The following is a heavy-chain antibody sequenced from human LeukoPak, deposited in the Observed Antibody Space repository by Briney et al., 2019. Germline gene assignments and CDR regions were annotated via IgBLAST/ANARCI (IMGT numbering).Heavy chain of an antibody. V-gene: IGHV4-38-2*02. D-gene: IGHD6-6*01. CDR2: IDYSGIT. CDR1: GYSISNFYY. J-gene: IGHJ5*02. Sequence: SETLSLTCTVSGYSISNFYYWGWIRQPPGKGLEWIASIDYSGITYYHPSLKSRVTMSVDTSKNQFSLMLTSMTAADTAVYYCARDRGGAARWGGWFDPWGQGTLVTVSS. CDR3: ARDRGGAARWGGWFDP.